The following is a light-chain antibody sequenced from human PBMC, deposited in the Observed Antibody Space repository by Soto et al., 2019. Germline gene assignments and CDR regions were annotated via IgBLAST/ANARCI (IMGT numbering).Light chain of an antibody. J-gene: IGKJ4*01. Sequence: EIVMTQSPATLSLSPGESVTLSCRASQSVTSNLAWYQYTTGQSPRLLISGASSGATGLPYRFSGSGFGTDLNLTINRLQSEDAAVYYCQQYHHWPVTFGGGTKVDIK. CDR3: QQYHHWPVT. CDR2: GAS. CDR1: QSVTSN. V-gene: IGKV3-15*01.